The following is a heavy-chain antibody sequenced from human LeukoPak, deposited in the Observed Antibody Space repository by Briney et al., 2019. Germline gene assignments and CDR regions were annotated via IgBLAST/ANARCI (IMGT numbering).Heavy chain of an antibody. CDR2: INHSGGST. J-gene: IGHJ4*02. V-gene: IGHV1-46*01. CDR3: ARIGSSTSCYAH. Sequence: AAVMVSCKASVYTFTRYYMHSVRQAPGQGLEWMGIINHSGGSTSYAQQLHGRVTMTKDTSTSTVYMELSSLTSEDTAVYYCARIGSSTSCYAHWGQGTLVTVSS. D-gene: IGHD2-2*01. CDR1: VYTFTRYY.